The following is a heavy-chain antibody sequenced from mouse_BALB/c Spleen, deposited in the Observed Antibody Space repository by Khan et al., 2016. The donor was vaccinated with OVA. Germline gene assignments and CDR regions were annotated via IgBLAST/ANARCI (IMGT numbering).Heavy chain of an antibody. CDR1: GYSITSGYA. CDR2: ISYSGVT. CDR3: ARGNYYGYYFDY. Sequence: VQLKQSGPGLVKPSQSLSLTCTVTGYSITSGYAWNWIRQFPGNKLEWMGYISYSGVTTYTPYLKSRISFTRNTSKNQFFLPLNSVTTEDTATYYCARGNYYGYYFDYWGQGTTLTVSS. J-gene: IGHJ2*01. V-gene: IGHV3-2*02. D-gene: IGHD1-1*01.